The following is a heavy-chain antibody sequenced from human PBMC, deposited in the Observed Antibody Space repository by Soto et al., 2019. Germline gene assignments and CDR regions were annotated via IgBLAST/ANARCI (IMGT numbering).Heavy chain of an antibody. D-gene: IGHD2-2*02. V-gene: IGHV5-51*01. J-gene: IGHJ6*02. CDR1: GYSFTSYW. CDR3: ARPRSYCSSTSCYSYYGMDV. Sequence: GESLKISCKGSGYSFTSYWIGWVRQMPGKGLEWMGIIYPGDSDTRYSPSFQGQVTISADKSISTAYLQWSSLKASDTAMYYCARPRSYCSSTSCYSYYGMDVWGQGTTVTVSS. CDR2: IYPGDSDT.